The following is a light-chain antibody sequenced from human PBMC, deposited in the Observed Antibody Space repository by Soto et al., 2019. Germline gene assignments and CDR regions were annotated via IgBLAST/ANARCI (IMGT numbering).Light chain of an antibody. CDR2: EVS. J-gene: IGLJ2*01. CDR3: SSYTTIKTVV. CDR1: SSDIAPYKY. V-gene: IGLV2-14*01. Sequence: QSALTQPASVSESPGQSITISCTGTSSDIAPYKYVSWFQHHPGKAPKLIIFEVSNRPSGISDRFSGFKSANTAYLTISGVQPEDEADYHCSSYTTIKTVVFGGGTKLTVL.